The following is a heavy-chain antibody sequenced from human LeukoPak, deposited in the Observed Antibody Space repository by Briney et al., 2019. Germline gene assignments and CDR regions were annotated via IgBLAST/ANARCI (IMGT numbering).Heavy chain of an antibody. J-gene: IGHJ4*02. CDR3: ARARLGSTTSFYFDH. CDR1: GFTFSSFY. D-gene: IGHD1-26*01. V-gene: IGHV3-30*02. Sequence: GGSLRLSCSASGFTFSSFYMHWVRQAPGKGLEWMTFIRYDGNSKYYAGSVQGRFTLSRDNSKNTLYLQLDSLRGDDTAVYYCARARLGSTTSFYFDHWGQGALVTVSS. CDR2: IRYDGNSK.